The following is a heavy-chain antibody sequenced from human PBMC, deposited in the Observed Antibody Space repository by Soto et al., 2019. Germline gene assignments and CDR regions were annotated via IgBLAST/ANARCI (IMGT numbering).Heavy chain of an antibody. D-gene: IGHD3-9*01. CDR3: ARGFDWRTRDEDDYYYYYGMDV. CDR1: GGSISSGGYS. V-gene: IGHV4-30-2*05. CDR2: IYHSGST. Sequence: SETLSLTCAVSGGSISSGGYSWSWIRQPPGKGLEWIVYIYHSGSTYYNPSLKSRVTISVDTSKNQFSLNLSSVTAADTAVYYCARGFDWRTRDEDDYYYYYGMDVWGQGTTVTVSS. J-gene: IGHJ6*02.